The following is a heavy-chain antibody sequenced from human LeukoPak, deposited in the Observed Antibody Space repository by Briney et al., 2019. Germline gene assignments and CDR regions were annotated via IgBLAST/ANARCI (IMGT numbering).Heavy chain of an antibody. CDR3: ARGGPGWDSSSWYNY. J-gene: IGHJ4*02. CDR1: GYTFTSYG. V-gene: IGHV1-18*01. CDR2: ISAYNGNR. D-gene: IGHD6-13*01. Sequence: ASVKVSCRTSGYTFTSYGIIWVRQAPGQGLEWMGWISAYNGNRNYAQKLQGRVTMTTDTSTSTAYMELRSLRSDDTAVYYCARGGPGWDSSSWYNYWGQGTLVTVSS.